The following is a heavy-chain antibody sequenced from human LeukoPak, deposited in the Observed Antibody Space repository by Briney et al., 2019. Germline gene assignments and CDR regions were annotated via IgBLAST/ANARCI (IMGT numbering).Heavy chain of an antibody. J-gene: IGHJ4*02. CDR2: IYTSGST. V-gene: IGHV4-4*07. CDR1: GGSISSYY. D-gene: IGHD6-13*01. Sequence: SETLSLTCTVSGGSISSYYWSWVRQPAGKGLEWIGRIYTSGSTNYNPSLKSRVTMSVDTSKNQSSLKLSSVTAADTAVYYCARRRRYSSSWFPLDLDYWGQGTLVTVSS. CDR3: ARRRRYSSSWFPLDLDY.